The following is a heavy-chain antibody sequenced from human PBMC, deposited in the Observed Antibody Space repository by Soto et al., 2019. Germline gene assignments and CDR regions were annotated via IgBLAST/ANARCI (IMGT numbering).Heavy chain of an antibody. Sequence: XSVKVSCKASLYTFISYDINWVRQAPGQGLEWMGWMNPSSANTGYAQKFQGRISMTRNTSMNTAYMELNSLTSEDTAVYYCTRGQEVWWNAGPLGLHGLDVWGQGTTVTVSS. CDR2: MNPSSANT. D-gene: IGHD3-16*01. V-gene: IGHV1-8*01. CDR1: LYTFISYD. J-gene: IGHJ6*02. CDR3: TRGQEVWWNAGPLGLHGLDV.